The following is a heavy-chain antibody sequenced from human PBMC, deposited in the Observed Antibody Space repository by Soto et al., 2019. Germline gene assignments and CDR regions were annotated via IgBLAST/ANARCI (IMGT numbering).Heavy chain of an antibody. CDR3: LKDIHGSGSYYVNAFDI. CDR1: GFKFDDYV. J-gene: IGHJ3*02. Sequence: GGSLRLSCAGSGFKFDDYVMNWVRQAPGKGLEWVSDISWNSGSINYADSVKGRFTISRDNAKNSLYLQMNGLRAEDTAFYYCLKDIHGSGSYYVNAFDIWGQGTMVTVSS. CDR2: ISWNSGSI. V-gene: IGHV3-9*01. D-gene: IGHD3-10*01.